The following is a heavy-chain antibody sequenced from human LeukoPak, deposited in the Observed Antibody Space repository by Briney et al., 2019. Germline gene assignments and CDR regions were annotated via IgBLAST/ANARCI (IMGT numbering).Heavy chain of an antibody. D-gene: IGHD5-18*01. CDR3: ARDLSLYSYGTFAY. V-gene: IGHV4-61*02. CDR1: GGSISSGNYY. J-gene: IGHJ4*02. CDR2: VYTSGTT. Sequence: PSETLSLTCTVSGGSISSGNYYWSWIRQPAGKGLEWIGRVYTSGTTNYNPSLKSRVTISVDTSKNQFSLKLTSVTAADTAVYYCARDLSLYSYGTFAYWGQGTLVTVSS.